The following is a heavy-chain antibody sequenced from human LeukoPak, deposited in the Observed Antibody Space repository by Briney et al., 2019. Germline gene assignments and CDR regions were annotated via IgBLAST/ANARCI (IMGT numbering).Heavy chain of an antibody. Sequence: ASVKVSCKVSGYTLTELSMHWVRQAPGKGLEWMGGFDPEDGETIYAQKFQGRVTMTEDTSTDTAYMELSSLRSEDTAVYYCATWAYCGGVCYSVPFDYWGQGTLVTVSS. J-gene: IGHJ4*02. CDR3: ATWAYCGGVCYSVPFDY. CDR1: GYTLTELS. V-gene: IGHV1-24*01. CDR2: FDPEDGET. D-gene: IGHD2-21*02.